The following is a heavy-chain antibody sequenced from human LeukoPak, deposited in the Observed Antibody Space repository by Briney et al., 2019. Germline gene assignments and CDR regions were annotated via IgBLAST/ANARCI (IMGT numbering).Heavy chain of an antibody. CDR3: AKPPYGNSDYYPFDS. Sequence: SGGSLRLSCAASGFTFSSYALSWVRQAPGKGLEWVSAISGSGYSTYYADSVKGRFTISRDNSKNTLYLQVNSLRAEDTAAYYCAKPPYGNSDYYPFDSWGQGTLVSVSS. D-gene: IGHD3-22*01. J-gene: IGHJ4*02. V-gene: IGHV3-23*01. CDR2: ISGSGYST. CDR1: GFTFSSYA.